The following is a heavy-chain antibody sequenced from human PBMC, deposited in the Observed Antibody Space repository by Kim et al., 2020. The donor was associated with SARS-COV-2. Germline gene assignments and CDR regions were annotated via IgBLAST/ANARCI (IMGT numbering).Heavy chain of an antibody. CDR1: GGSFSGYY. CDR2: INHSGST. CDR3: ARGSGKHGIVVVPFDY. D-gene: IGHD3-22*01. V-gene: IGHV4-34*01. Sequence: SETLSLTCAVYGGSFSGYYWSWIRQPPGKGLEWIGEINHSGSTNYNPSIKSRVTISVDTSKNQFSLKLSSVTAADTAVYYCARGSGKHGIVVVPFDYWGQGTLVTVSS. J-gene: IGHJ4*02.